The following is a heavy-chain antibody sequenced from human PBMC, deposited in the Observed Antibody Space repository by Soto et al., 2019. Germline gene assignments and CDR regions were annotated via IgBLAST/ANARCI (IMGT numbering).Heavy chain of an antibody. CDR2: INAGNGNT. CDR1: GYTFTSYA. J-gene: IGHJ6*02. CDR3: ATALGLLPYFAWSLSYGMDV. V-gene: IGHV1-3*01. Sequence: ASVKVSCKASGYTFTSYAMHWVRQAPGQRLEWMGWINAGNGNTKYSQKFQGRVTITRDTSASTAYMELSSLRSEDTAVYYCATALGLLPYFAWSLSYGMDVWGQGTTVTVSS. D-gene: IGHD3-9*01.